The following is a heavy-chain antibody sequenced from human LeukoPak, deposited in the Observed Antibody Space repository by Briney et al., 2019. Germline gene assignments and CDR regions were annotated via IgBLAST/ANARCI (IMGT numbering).Heavy chain of an antibody. V-gene: IGHV3-30*02. D-gene: IGHD3-16*01. CDR2: IRYDGSNE. Sequence: GGSLRLSCASSGFTFRSYGMHWVRQAPGKGLEWVAFIRYDGSNEYYTDSVKGRFTISRDNSKNTLNLQMNSLRAEDTAVYYCAKVAGEISRHDAFDIWGQGTMVTVSS. J-gene: IGHJ3*02. CDR3: AKVAGEISRHDAFDI. CDR1: GFTFRSYG.